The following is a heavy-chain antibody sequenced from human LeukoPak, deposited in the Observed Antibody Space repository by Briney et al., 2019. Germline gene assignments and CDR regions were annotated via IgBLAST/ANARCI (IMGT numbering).Heavy chain of an antibody. V-gene: IGHV4-39*07. CDR3: ARGNDYGGPFDY. CDR1: SGSISSSSYY. Sequence: SETLSLTCTVSSGSISSSSYYWGWIRQPPGKGLEWIGSIYYSGSTYYNPSLKSRVTISVDTSKNQFSLKLSSVTAADTAVYYCARGNDYGGPFDYWGQGTLVTVSS. J-gene: IGHJ4*02. D-gene: IGHD4-17*01. CDR2: IYYSGST.